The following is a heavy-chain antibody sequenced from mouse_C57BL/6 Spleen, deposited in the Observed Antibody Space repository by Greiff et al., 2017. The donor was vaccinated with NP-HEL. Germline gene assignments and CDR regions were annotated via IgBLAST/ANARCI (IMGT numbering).Heavy chain of an antibody. CDR3: ARDYGSSAGFAY. V-gene: IGHV1-76*01. Sequence: QVQLQQSGPELVKPGASVKLSCKASGYTFTSYDINWVKQRPGQGLEWIARIYPGSGNTDYNEKFKGKATLTAEKSSSTAYMQLSSLTSEDSAVYFCARDYGSSAGFAYWGQGTLVTVSA. J-gene: IGHJ3*01. CDR2: IYPGSGNT. D-gene: IGHD1-1*01. CDR1: GYTFTSYD.